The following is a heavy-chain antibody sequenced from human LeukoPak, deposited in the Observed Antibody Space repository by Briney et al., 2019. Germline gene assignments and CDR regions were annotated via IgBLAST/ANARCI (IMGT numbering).Heavy chain of an antibody. V-gene: IGHV1-3*04. CDR1: GYTFSMNV. Sequence: ASVKVSCKTSGYTFSMNVIHWMCQAPGQRLEWMGWINTGTGKTKYSQKFQGRVTVTRGTSTSTVHMELSGLRSEDTAVYYCARDQEGFDYWGQGTLVTVSS. J-gene: IGHJ4*02. CDR2: INTGTGKT. CDR3: ARDQEGFDY.